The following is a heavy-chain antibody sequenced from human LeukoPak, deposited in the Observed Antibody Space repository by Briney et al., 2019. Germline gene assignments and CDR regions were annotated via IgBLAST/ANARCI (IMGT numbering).Heavy chain of an antibody. D-gene: IGHD6-19*01. V-gene: IGHV4-39*01. Sequence: SETLSLTCTVSGGSISSSSYYWGWIRQPPGKGLEWIGSIYYSGSTYYNPSLKSRVTISVDTSKNEFSLKLSSVTAADTAVYYCARHGSTSGWYRSHFDYWGQETLVTVSS. CDR1: GGSISSSSYY. CDR3: ARHGSTSGWYRSHFDY. J-gene: IGHJ4*02. CDR2: IYYSGST.